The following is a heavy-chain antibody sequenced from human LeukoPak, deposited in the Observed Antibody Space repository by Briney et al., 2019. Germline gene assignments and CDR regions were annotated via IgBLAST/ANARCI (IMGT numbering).Heavy chain of an antibody. D-gene: IGHD3-10*01. CDR1: GGSISSYY. J-gene: IGHJ4*02. CDR3: ARGRPNYYGSGSYYKSGTSNFDY. Sequence: PSETLSLTCTVSGGSISSYYWSWIRQPPGKGLEWIGYIYYSGSTNYNPSLKSRVTISVDTSKNQFSLKLSSVTAADTAVYYCARGRPNYYGSGSYYKSGTSNFDYWGQGTLVTVSS. CDR2: IYYSGST. V-gene: IGHV4-59*12.